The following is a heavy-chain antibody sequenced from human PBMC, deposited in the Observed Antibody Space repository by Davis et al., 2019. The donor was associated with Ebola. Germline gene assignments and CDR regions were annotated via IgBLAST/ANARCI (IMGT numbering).Heavy chain of an antibody. CDR2: ISYDGRNK. Sequence: GESLKISCAASGFTFSSYAMHWVRQAPGKGLEWVAVISYDGRNKYYADSVKGRFTISRDNSKNTLYLQMNSLRAEDTAVYYCAREKYGDTYYYYYGMDVWGQGTTVTVSS. CDR1: GFTFSSYA. CDR3: AREKYGDTYYYYYGMDV. J-gene: IGHJ6*02. D-gene: IGHD4-17*01. V-gene: IGHV3-30-3*01.